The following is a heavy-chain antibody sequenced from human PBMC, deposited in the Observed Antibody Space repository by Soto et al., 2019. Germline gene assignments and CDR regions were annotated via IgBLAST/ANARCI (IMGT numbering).Heavy chain of an antibody. CDR2: IYYSGST. V-gene: IGHV4-31*03. D-gene: IGHD5-18*01. J-gene: IGHJ4*02. CDR1: GGSISSGGYY. CDR3: ARSGYSYGPNPLLY. Sequence: SETLSLTCTVSGGSISSGGYYWTWIRQHPGKGLEWIGYIYYSGSTYYNPSLKSRVTISVDTSKNQFSLKLSSVTAADTAVYYCARSGYSYGPNPLLYWGQGTLVTVSS.